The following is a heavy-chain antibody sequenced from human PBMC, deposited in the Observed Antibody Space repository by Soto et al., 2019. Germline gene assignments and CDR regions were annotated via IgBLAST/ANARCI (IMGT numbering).Heavy chain of an antibody. Sequence: QVQLQQWGAGLLKPSETLSLTCAVYGGSFSGYYWSWIRQPPGKGLEWIGEINHSGSTNYNPSLKSRVTISVDTSKNQFSRKLSSVTAADTAVYYCARAGYCISTSCYLTPLYNWFDPWGQGTLVTVSS. V-gene: IGHV4-34*01. CDR2: INHSGST. CDR3: ARAGYCISTSCYLTPLYNWFDP. J-gene: IGHJ5*02. D-gene: IGHD2-2*01. CDR1: GGSFSGYY.